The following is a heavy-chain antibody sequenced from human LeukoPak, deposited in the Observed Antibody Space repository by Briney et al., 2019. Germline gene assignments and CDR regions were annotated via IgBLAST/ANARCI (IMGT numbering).Heavy chain of an antibody. CDR2: IYYSGST. V-gene: IGHV4-59*08. Sequence: SETLSLTCTVSGGSISSYYWSWIRQPPGKGLEWIGYIYYSGSTNYNPSLKSRVTISVDTSKNQFSLKLSSVTAADTAMYYCARYHSGYDDYWGQGTLVTVSS. CDR1: GGSISSYY. J-gene: IGHJ4*02. D-gene: IGHD5-12*01. CDR3: ARYHSGYDDY.